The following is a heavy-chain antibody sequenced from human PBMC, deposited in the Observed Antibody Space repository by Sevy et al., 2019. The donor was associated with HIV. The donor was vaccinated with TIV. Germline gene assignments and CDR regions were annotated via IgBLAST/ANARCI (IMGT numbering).Heavy chain of an antibody. CDR2: VHSDGSST. D-gene: IGHD6-13*01. CDR3: VAANSWEDY. CDR1: GYTFSNYW. Sequence: EGSLRLSCEGSGYTFSNYWMHWVRQAPGKGLEWVSRVHSDGSSTAYADSVKGRFTISRDNAENTMSLQMNSLRAEDTGLYYCVAANSWEDYWGQGIQVTVSS. V-gene: IGHV3-74*01. J-gene: IGHJ4*02.